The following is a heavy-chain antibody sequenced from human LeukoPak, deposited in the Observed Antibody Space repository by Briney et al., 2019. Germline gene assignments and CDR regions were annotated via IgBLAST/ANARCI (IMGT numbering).Heavy chain of an antibody. CDR2: ISSSGSTI. V-gene: IGHV3-11*01. CDR1: GFTFSDYY. Sequence: GGSLRLSCAASGFTFSDYYMSWIRQAPGKGLEWVSYISSSGSTIYYADSVKGRFTISRDSAKNSLYLQMNSLRAEDTAVYYCARHGIAAAGTRFAFDIWGQGTMVTVSS. J-gene: IGHJ3*02. CDR3: ARHGIAAAGTRFAFDI. D-gene: IGHD6-13*01.